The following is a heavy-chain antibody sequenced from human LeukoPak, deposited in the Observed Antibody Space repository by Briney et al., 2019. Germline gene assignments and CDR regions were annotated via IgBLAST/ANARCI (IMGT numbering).Heavy chain of an antibody. Sequence: GESLKISCKGSGYSFASYSIGWVRQMPGKGLEWMGIIYPDGSDPRYSPSFQGQVTISADKSISTAYLQWNSLKASDTAMYYCARLREGGYIYGADYWGQGTLVTVSS. D-gene: IGHD5-18*01. J-gene: IGHJ4*02. V-gene: IGHV5-51*01. CDR1: GYSFASYS. CDR3: ARLREGGYIYGADY. CDR2: IYPDGSDP.